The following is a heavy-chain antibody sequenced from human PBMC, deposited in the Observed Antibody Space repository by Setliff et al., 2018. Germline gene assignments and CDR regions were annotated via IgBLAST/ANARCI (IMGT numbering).Heavy chain of an antibody. J-gene: IGHJ4*02. CDR1: GYTFNSYD. CDR2: MNPNSGNT. CDR3: ARFYDGQFDY. V-gene: IGHV1-8*01. D-gene: IGHD3-3*01. Sequence: ASVKVSCKASGYTFNSYDINWVRQAPGQGLEWMGWMNPNSGNTGYAQKLQGRVTMTTDTSTSTAYMKLSSLRSEDTAVYYCARFYDGQFDYWGQGTLVTVSS.